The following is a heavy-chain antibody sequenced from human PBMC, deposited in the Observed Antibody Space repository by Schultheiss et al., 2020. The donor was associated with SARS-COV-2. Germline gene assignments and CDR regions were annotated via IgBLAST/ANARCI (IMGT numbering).Heavy chain of an antibody. CDR1: GYTFSSYY. V-gene: IGHV1-46*01. CDR2: INPSGGST. Sequence: ASVKVSCKASGYTFSSYYMHWVRQAPGQGLEWMGIINPSGGSTSYAQKFQGRVTITADESTSTAYMELSSLRSEDTAVYYCAFFGGYQYYFDYWGQGTLVTVSS. CDR3: AFFGGYQYYFDY. J-gene: IGHJ4*02. D-gene: IGHD3-22*01.